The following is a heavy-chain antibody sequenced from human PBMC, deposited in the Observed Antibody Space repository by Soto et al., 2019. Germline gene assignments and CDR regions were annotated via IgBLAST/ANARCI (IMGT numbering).Heavy chain of an antibody. V-gene: IGHV5-51*01. J-gene: IGHJ6*02. CDR1: GYNFPNFW. Sequence: PGESLKISCKGSGYNFPNFWIAWVRQTSGKGLEWMGIIYPGDSGSKYSPSFQGQVTFSADKSVSTAYLQWSSLEASDTAIYYCASPSAVAYYNGLDVWGQVTTGTVSS. CDR2: IYPGDSGS. D-gene: IGHD2-21*01. CDR3: ASPSAVAYYNGLDV.